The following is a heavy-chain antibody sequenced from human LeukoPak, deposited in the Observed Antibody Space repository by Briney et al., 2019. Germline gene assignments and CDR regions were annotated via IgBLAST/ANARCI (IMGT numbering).Heavy chain of an antibody. CDR3: ATDQGPAARGYMDV. CDR1: GFSFDDYG. CDR2: ISWNSLTI. Sequence: GGSLRLSCAGSGFSFDDYGMNWVRLAPGKGLEWVSGISWNSLTIAYAESVKGRFTISRDNAKNSLYLQMNSLRVEDMALYYCATDQGPAARGYMDVWGKGTTVIVSS. J-gene: IGHJ6*03. V-gene: IGHV3-9*03. D-gene: IGHD2-2*01.